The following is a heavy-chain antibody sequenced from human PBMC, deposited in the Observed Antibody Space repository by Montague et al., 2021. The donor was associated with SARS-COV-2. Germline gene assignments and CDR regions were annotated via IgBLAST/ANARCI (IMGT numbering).Heavy chain of an antibody. V-gene: IGHV3-20*04. Sequence: SLRLSCAASGFTFDDYGMSWVRQAPGKGLEWVSGINRNGDTTDYGDSVKGRFIISRDNVKNSLYLQMNSLRAEDTALYYCSRGYNCGPFNLWGQGTLVTVTS. CDR2: INRNGDTT. CDR1: GFTFDDYG. J-gene: IGHJ4*02. D-gene: IGHD1-1*01. CDR3: SRGYNCGPFNL.